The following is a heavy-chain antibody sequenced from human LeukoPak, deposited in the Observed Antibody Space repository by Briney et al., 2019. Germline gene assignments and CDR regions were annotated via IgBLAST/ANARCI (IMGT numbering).Heavy chain of an antibody. D-gene: IGHD3-22*01. V-gene: IGHV1-69*05. Sequence: GASVKVSCKASGGTFSSYAISWVRQAPGQGLEWMGGIIPIFGTANYAQKFQGRVTITTDESTSTAYMELSSLRSEDTAVYYCARNPPGLLYDSSGYSDYWGQGTLVTVSS. J-gene: IGHJ4*02. CDR1: GGTFSSYA. CDR2: IIPIFGTA. CDR3: ARNPPGLLYDSSGYSDY.